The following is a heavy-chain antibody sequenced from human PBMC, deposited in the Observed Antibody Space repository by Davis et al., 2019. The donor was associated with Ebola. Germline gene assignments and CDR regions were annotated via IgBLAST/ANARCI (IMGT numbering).Heavy chain of an antibody. CDR2: SSTSNGNT. Sequence: ASVKVSCKASGGTFSSYAISWVRQAPGQGLEWMGWSSTSNGNTNYAQKLQGRVTMTTDTSTSTAYMELRSLRSDDTAVYYCARGIAYGEDYYYYYGMDVWGQGTTVTVSS. CDR1: GGTFSSYA. J-gene: IGHJ6*02. CDR3: ARGIAYGEDYYYYYGMDV. V-gene: IGHV1-18*01. D-gene: IGHD4-17*01.